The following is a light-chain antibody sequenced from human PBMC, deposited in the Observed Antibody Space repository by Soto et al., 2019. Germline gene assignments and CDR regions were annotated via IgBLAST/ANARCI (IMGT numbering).Light chain of an antibody. CDR3: QQYYNWPLT. V-gene: IGKV3-15*01. CDR1: QSVGSN. J-gene: IGKJ4*01. Sequence: EVVMTQSPATLSVSAGEISTLCCRASQSVGSNLAWYQQKPGQPPRLLIYGASTRASGIPARFSGSGSGTEFTLTISSLQSEDFAVYYCQQYYNWPLTFGGGTKVDIK. CDR2: GAS.